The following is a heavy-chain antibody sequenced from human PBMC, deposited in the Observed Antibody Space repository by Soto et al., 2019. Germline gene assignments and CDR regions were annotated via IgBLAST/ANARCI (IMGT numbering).Heavy chain of an antibody. CDR3: AKVLGIAAAGTLDY. D-gene: IGHD6-13*01. Sequence: SGGSLRLSCAASGFTFSSYAMSWVHQAPGKGLEWVSAISGSGGSTYYADSVKGRFTISRDNSKNTLYLQMNSLRAEDTAVYYCAKVLGIAAAGTLDYWGQGTLVTVSS. V-gene: IGHV3-23*01. CDR2: ISGSGGST. CDR1: GFTFSSYA. J-gene: IGHJ4*02.